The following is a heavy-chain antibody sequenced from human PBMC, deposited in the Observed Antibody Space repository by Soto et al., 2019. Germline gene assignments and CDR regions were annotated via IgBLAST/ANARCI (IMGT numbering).Heavy chain of an antibody. CDR2: IKQDGSEK. D-gene: IGHD6-13*01. CDR1: GFTFSSYW. Sequence: GGSLRLSCAASGFTFSSYWMSWVRQAPGKGLEWVANIKQDGSEKYYVDSVKGRFTISRDNAKNSLYLKMNSLRAEDTAVYYCATELIAAADFDYWGQGTLVTVSS. J-gene: IGHJ4*02. V-gene: IGHV3-7*05. CDR3: ATELIAAADFDY.